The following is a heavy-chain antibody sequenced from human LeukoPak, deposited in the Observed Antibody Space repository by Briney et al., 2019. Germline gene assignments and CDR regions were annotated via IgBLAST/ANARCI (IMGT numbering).Heavy chain of an antibody. Sequence: GGSLRLSCAASGFTVSSNYMSWVRQAPGKGLELVSVIYSGGSTYYADSVKGRFTISRDNSKNTLYLQMNSLRAEDKAVYYCARDPQQLGYFDLWGRGTLVTVSS. CDR2: IYSGGST. D-gene: IGHD6-13*01. CDR1: GFTVSSNY. CDR3: ARDPQQLGYFDL. V-gene: IGHV3-66*01. J-gene: IGHJ2*01.